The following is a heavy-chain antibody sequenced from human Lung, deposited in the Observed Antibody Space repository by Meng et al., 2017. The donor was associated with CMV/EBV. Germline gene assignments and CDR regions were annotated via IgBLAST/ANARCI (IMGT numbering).Heavy chain of an antibody. J-gene: IGHJ4*02. D-gene: IGHD3-16*02. CDR2: NYYSGST. CDR1: GGSISTYY. CDR3: ARHQNGGTYPLDY. Sequence: QVQAPESGPGLVKPSETLSLTCAVSGGSISTYYWSWIRQPPGKGLEWIGNNYYSGSTNYNPSLASRVTISVDSSKNQFSLKLSSVTAADTAVYYCARHQNGGTYPLDYWGQGTLVTVSS. V-gene: IGHV4-59*08.